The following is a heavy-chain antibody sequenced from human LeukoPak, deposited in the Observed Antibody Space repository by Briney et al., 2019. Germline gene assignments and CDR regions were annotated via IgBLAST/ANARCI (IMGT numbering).Heavy chain of an antibody. CDR2: IKEDGREI. J-gene: IGHJ6*02. D-gene: IGHD2-21*02. V-gene: IGHV3-7*01. CDR1: GFTFNFYW. CDR3: ARDKTAAGFFLYHYGMDA. Sequence: GGSLRLSCAASGFTFNFYWMSWVRQAPGKGLEWVASIKEDGREIHYLDSVRGRFTISRDNAKNSLYLEGNSLRGDDTAVYFCARDKTAAGFFLYHYGMDAWGQGTTVSVSS.